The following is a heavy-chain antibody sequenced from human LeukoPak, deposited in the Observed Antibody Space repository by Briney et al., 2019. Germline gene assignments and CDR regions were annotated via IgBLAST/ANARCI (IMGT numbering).Heavy chain of an antibody. CDR3: ARRSGTYHAFDI. V-gene: IGHV4-39*01. CDR2: IYYSGST. Sequence: PSQTLSLTCTVSGGSISSGGYYWSWIRQPPGKGLEWIGSIYYSGSTYYNPSLKSRVTISVDTSKNQFSLKLSSVTAADTAVYYCARRSGTYHAFDIWGQGTMVTVSS. CDR1: GGSISSGGYY. D-gene: IGHD1-26*01. J-gene: IGHJ3*02.